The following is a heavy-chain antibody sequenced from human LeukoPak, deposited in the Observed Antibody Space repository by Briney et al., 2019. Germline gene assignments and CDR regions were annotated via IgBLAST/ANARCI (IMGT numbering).Heavy chain of an antibody. CDR3: AKMGRFASGWSEFDY. D-gene: IGHD6-19*01. J-gene: IGHJ4*02. CDR1: GITFSSYA. Sequence: GGSLRLSCAASGITFSSYAMHWVRQAPGKGLEWVSSINWNSGIIDYADSVKGRFTISRDNAKNSLYLQMNSLRAEDMALYYCAKMGRFASGWSEFDYWGQGTLVTVSS. V-gene: IGHV3-9*03. CDR2: INWNSGII.